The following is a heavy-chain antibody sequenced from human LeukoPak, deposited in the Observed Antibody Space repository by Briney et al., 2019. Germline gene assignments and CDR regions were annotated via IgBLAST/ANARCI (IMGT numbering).Heavy chain of an antibody. CDR3: ASHYGSGSYASDY. CDR2: IIPILGLA. V-gene: IGHV1-69*02. Sequence: ASVKVSCKASGGTFTSYTVSWVRQAPGQGLEWMGRIIPILGLANYAQKFQGRVTITADKSTSTAYMELSSLRAEDTAVYYCASHYGSGSYASDYWGQGTLVTVSS. J-gene: IGHJ4*02. D-gene: IGHD3-10*01. CDR1: GGTFTSYT.